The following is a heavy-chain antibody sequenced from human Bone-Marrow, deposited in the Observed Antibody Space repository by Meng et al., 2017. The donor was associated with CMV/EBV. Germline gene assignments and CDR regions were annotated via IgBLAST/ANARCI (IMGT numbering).Heavy chain of an antibody. CDR3: STADIAAAGTFWYYFDY. V-gene: IGHV3-21*01. Sequence: GGSLRLSCAASGFTFSSYSMNWVRQAPGKWLEWVSSISSSIRYIYYADSVKGRFTISINNAKNSLSLQMNSLRAEDTDVYYCSTADIAAAGTFWYYFDYWGQGTLVTVSS. CDR1: GFTFSSYS. CDR2: ISSSIRYI. D-gene: IGHD6-13*01. J-gene: IGHJ4*02.